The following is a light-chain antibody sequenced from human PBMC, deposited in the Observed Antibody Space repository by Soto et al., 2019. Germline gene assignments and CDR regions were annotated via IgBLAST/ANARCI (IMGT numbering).Light chain of an antibody. CDR1: QSISDK. Sequence: EIVMTQSPVTLSVSPGERVTLSCRASQSISDKSAWYQQKPGQAPRLLMFGASTRATGIPARFSGSGSGTDFTLTSTGLQSEDFAVYYCQQYKSWPYTFVQGTKLEVK. CDR3: QQYKSWPYT. CDR2: GAS. J-gene: IGKJ2*01. V-gene: IGKV3-15*01.